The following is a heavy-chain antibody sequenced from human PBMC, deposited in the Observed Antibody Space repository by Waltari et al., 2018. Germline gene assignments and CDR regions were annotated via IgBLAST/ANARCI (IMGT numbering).Heavy chain of an antibody. Sequence: QVQLVQSGSELKKPGASVKVSCTASGYIFTNYAMTRVRQAPGQGLEWMGWVSTNTGTPTFAQGFTGRFVFSLDTSVSTAYRQISSLKAEDTAVYYCARGIQLWGRGSWYFDDWGQGTLVTVSS. D-gene: IGHD5-18*01. V-gene: IGHV7-4-1*02. CDR1: GYIFTNYA. CDR3: ARGIQLWGRGSWYFDD. J-gene: IGHJ4*02. CDR2: VSTNTGTP.